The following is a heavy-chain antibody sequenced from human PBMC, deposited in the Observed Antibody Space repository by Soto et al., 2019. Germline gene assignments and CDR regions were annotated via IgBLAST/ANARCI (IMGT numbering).Heavy chain of an antibody. CDR1: GGSMIAYY. V-gene: IGHV4-59*01. D-gene: IGHD5-18*01. CDR3: AKGGIQLWFCDYYYYGKDV. CDR2: TYYSGST. Sequence: PTETLSLTCTVSGGSMIAYYWNWMRQPPGKGLQWIGYTYYSGSTTYNPSLKSRVTISVDSSKNQFSLKLDSVTPADTAVYYCAKGGIQLWFCDYYYYGKDVWGQGTTVTGSS. J-gene: IGHJ6*02.